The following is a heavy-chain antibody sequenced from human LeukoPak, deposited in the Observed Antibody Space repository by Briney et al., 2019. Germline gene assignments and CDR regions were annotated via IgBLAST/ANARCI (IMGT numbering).Heavy chain of an antibody. V-gene: IGHV1-2*06. D-gene: IGHD6-19*01. CDR3: ARGRSGWYFIDY. J-gene: IGHJ4*02. CDR2: INPNSGGT. Sequence: VASVKVSCKASGYTFTGYYMHWVRQAPGQGLEWMGRINPNSGGTNYAQKFQGRVTMTRDTFISTAYMELSRLRSDDTAVYYCARGRSGWYFIDYWGQGTLVTVSS. CDR1: GYTFTGYY.